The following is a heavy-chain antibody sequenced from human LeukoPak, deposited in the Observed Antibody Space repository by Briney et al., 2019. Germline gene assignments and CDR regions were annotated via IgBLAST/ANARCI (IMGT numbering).Heavy chain of an antibody. J-gene: IGHJ3*02. CDR1: AYTFTVYY. V-gene: IGHV1-2*02. Sequence: ASVTVSFKASAYTFTVYYIHWVRQAPGQGLEWVGWINPNSGDTHSAQNFQGRVTMTRDTSISTASMDLSRLRSDDTAVDYCARAPKNDAYDIWGRGTMVTVSS. CDR3: ARAPKNDAYDI. CDR2: INPNSGDT.